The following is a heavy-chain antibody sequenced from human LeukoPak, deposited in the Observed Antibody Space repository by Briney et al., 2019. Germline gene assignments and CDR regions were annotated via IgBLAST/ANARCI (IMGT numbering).Heavy chain of an antibody. CDR1: GLTFSSYA. J-gene: IGHJ3*02. CDR3: AKGARYYDILTGFPHTDAFDI. CDR2: ISGSGGST. D-gene: IGHD3-9*01. V-gene: IGHV3-23*01. Sequence: GGSLRLSCAASGLTFSSYAMSWVRQAPGKGLEWVSAISGSGGSTYYADSVKGRFTISRDNSKNTLYLQMNSLRAEDTAVYYCAKGARYYDILTGFPHTDAFDIWGQGTMVTVSS.